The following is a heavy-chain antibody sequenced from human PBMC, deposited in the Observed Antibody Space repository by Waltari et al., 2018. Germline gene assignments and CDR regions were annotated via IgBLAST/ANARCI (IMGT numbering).Heavy chain of an antibody. J-gene: IGHJ4*02. V-gene: IGHV4-39*01. D-gene: IGHD3-22*01. CDR3: ARHNSGYYTPHDY. Sequence: QLQLQESGPGLVKPSETLSLTCTVPGGSMNGYYWGWLRQSPGKGLACIGSVFYTGTTYYKPSLKSRLTISIDTSKNQFSLRLASVTAADTAVYYCARHNSGYYTPHDYWGQGTQVTVSS. CDR2: VFYTGTT. CDR1: GGSMNGYY.